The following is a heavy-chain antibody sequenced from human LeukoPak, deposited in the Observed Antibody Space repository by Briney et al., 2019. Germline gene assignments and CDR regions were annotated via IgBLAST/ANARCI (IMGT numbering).Heavy chain of an antibody. CDR1: GFTFSSYA. V-gene: IGHV3-23*01. D-gene: IGHD2-2*01. Sequence: GGSLRLSCAASGFTFSSYAMSWVRQAPGKGLEWVSAISGSGGSTYYADSVKGRFTISRDNSKNTLYLQMNSLRAEDTAVYYCAKDLPGYCSSTSCYHPPHGFDPWGQGTLVTVSS. CDR3: AKDLPGYCSSTSCYHPPHGFDP. J-gene: IGHJ5*02. CDR2: ISGSGGST.